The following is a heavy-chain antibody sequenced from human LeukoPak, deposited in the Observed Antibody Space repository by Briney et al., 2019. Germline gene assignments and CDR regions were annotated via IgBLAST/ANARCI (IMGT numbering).Heavy chain of an antibody. CDR2: INHSGST. Sequence: PSETLSLTCAVYGGSFSGYYWSWIRQPPGKGLEWIGEINHSGSTNYNPSLKSRVTISVDTSKNQFSLKLSSVTAADTAVYYCARAMATLYYFDYWGRGTLVTVSS. J-gene: IGHJ4*02. CDR3: ARAMATLYYFDY. D-gene: IGHD5-24*01. CDR1: GGSFSGYY. V-gene: IGHV4-34*01.